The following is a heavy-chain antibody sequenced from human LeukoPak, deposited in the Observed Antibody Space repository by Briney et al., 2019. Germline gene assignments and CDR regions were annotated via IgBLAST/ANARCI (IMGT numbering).Heavy chain of an antibody. CDR2: IYTSGST. CDR3: ARDDYYYYMDV. CDR1: GGSISSGSYY. V-gene: IGHV4-61*02. J-gene: IGHJ6*03. Sequence: SETLSLTCTVSGGSISSGSYYWSWIRQPAGKGLEWIGRIYTSGSTNYIPSLKSRVTISVDTSKNQFSLKLSSVTAADTAVYYCARDDYYYYMDVWGKGTTVTVSS.